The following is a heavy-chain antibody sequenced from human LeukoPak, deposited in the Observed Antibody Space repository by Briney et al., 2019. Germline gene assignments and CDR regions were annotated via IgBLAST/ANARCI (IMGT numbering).Heavy chain of an antibody. CDR1: GGSISSYY. V-gene: IGHV4-59*08. Sequence: SETLSLTCTVSGGSISSYYWSWIRQPPGKGLEWIGYIYYSGSTNYNPSLKSRVTISVDTSKNQFSLKLSSVTAADTAVYYCARLFGQYSSGWWLDYWGQGTLVTVSS. CDR3: ARLFGQYSSGWWLDY. J-gene: IGHJ4*02. D-gene: IGHD6-19*01. CDR2: IYYSGST.